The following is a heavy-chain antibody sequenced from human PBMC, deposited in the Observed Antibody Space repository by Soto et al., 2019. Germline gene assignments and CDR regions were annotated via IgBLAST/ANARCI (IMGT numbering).Heavy chain of an antibody. Sequence: QVQLVQSGAEVKKPGSSVKVSCKASGGTFSMYTFSWVRQAPGQGLEWMGGIIPIFRTTNYAQQFQGRVNITADASTRTVYMDLNSLRSEDTAVYCCAIRWGENWFDPWGQGTLVTVSS. V-gene: IGHV1-69*12. CDR2: IIPIFRTT. CDR1: GGTFSMYT. J-gene: IGHJ5*02. D-gene: IGHD3-16*01. CDR3: AIRWGENWFDP.